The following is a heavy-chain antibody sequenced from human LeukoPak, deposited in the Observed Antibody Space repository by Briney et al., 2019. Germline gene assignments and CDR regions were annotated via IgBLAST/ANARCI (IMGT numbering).Heavy chain of an antibody. Sequence: GSSVKVSCKASGGTFSSYAISWVRQAPGQGLEWMGRIIPIPGIANYAQKFQGGVTITADKSTSTAYMELSSLRSEDTAVYYCASSYGGNSLGIGPYYYGMDVWGQGTTVTVSS. CDR2: IIPIPGIA. CDR3: ASSYGGNSLGIGPYYYGMDV. J-gene: IGHJ6*02. D-gene: IGHD4-23*01. V-gene: IGHV1-69*04. CDR1: GGTFSSYA.